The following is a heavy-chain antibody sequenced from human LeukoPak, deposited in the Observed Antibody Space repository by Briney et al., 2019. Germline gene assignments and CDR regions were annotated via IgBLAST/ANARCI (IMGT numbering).Heavy chain of an antibody. V-gene: IGHV7-4-1*02. CDR2: INPNTGNP. CDR1: GYTFTMYA. CDR3: AIDQPVAGVSNFDS. J-gene: IGHJ4*02. D-gene: IGHD6-19*01. Sequence: GASVKVSCKASGYTFTMYAMNWLRPATGQGLEWMGWINPNTGNPTYAQAFTGRFVFSLDTSVSTAYLQISSLNTEDTAVYYCAIDQPVAGVSNFDSWGQGTLVTVSS.